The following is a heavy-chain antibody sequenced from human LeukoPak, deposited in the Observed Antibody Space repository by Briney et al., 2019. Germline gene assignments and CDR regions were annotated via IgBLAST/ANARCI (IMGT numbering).Heavy chain of an antibody. CDR1: GFTFSSYG. Sequence: QPGRSLRLSCAASGFTFSSYGMHWVRQAPGKGLEWVAVIWYDGSNKYYADSVKGRFTIPRDNSKNTLYLQMNSLRAEDTAVYYCARSSYSGYAKGGEGHFDYWGQGTLVTVSS. CDR2: IWYDGSNK. D-gene: IGHD5-12*01. J-gene: IGHJ4*02. V-gene: IGHV3-33*01. CDR3: ARSSYSGYAKGGEGHFDY.